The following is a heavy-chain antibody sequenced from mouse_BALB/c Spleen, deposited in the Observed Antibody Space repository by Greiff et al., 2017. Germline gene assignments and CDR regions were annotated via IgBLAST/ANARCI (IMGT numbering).Heavy chain of an antibody. V-gene: IGHV1S81*02. CDR3: TRNYDYDVLYAMDY. CDR2: INPSNGGT. CDR1: GYTFTSYY. D-gene: IGHD2-4*01. Sequence: VKLMESGAELVKPGASVKLSCKASGYTFTSYYMYWVKQRPGQGLEWIGEINPSNGGTNFNEKFKSKATLTVDKSSSTAYMQLSSLTSEDSAVYYCTRNYDYDVLYAMDYWGQGTSVTVSS. J-gene: IGHJ4*01.